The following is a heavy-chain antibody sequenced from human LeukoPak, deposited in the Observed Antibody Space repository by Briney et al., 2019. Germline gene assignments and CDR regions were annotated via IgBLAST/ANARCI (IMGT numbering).Heavy chain of an antibody. CDR2: IIPVFGAA. CDR1: GDKFSNYA. CDR3: ARDLRTSVTTDYYYYMDV. J-gene: IGHJ6*03. V-gene: IGHV1-69*06. Sequence: GASVKVSCKASGDKFSNYAISWVRQAPGQGLEWMGGIIPVFGAANYAQKFQGRVTITADKSTSTAYMDLSSLGSEDTAVYYCARDLRTSVTTDYYYYMDVWGKGTTVTVSS. D-gene: IGHD4-17*01.